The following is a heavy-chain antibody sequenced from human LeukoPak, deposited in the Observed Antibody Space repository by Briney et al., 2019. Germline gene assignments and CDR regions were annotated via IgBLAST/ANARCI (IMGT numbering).Heavy chain of an antibody. CDR3: ARGGCTMVRGSYYYYYGMDV. J-gene: IGHJ6*04. D-gene: IGHD3-10*01. CDR2: IGTAGDP. CDR1: GFTFSSYD. V-gene: IGHV3-13*05. Sequence: GGSLRLSCAASGFTFSSYDMHWVRQATGKGLEWVSAIGTAGDPYYPGSVKGRFTISRENAKNSLYLQMNSLRAGDTAVYYCARGGCTMVRGSYYYYYGMDVWGKGTTVTVSS.